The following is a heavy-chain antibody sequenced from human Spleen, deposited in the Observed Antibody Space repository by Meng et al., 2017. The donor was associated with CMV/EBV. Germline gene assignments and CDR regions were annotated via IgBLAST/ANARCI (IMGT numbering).Heavy chain of an antibody. D-gene: IGHD5-18*01. CDR3: AREYSYGYYFDY. CDR2: ISSGSSTR. Sequence: GESLKISCAASRFTISSYSMNWVRQAPGKGLEWVSYISSGSSTRYYADSVKGRFTISRDNAKHSLYLQLNSLRGEDTAVYYCAREYSYGYYFDYWGQGTLVTVSS. J-gene: IGHJ4*02. V-gene: IGHV3-48*04. CDR1: RFTISSYS.